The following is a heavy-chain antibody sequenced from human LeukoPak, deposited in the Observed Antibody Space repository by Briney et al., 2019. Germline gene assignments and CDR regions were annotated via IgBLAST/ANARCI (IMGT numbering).Heavy chain of an antibody. CDR3: ARDGSSSWYYFDY. D-gene: IGHD6-13*01. J-gene: IGHJ4*02. CDR2: INAGNGNT. Sequence: ASVKVSCKASGYTFTSYAMHWVRQAPGQRLERMGWINAGNGNTKYSQKFQGRDTITRDTSASTAYMELSSLRSEDTAVYYCARDGSSSWYYFDYWGQGTLVTVSS. V-gene: IGHV1-3*01. CDR1: GYTFTSYA.